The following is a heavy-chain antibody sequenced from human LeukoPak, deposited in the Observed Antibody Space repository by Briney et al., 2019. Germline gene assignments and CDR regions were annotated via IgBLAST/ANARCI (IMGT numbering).Heavy chain of an antibody. D-gene: IGHD3-22*01. V-gene: IGHV4-59*01. CDR2: ISYSGST. J-gene: IGHJ4*02. CDR3: AREARGSNGYYYNF. CDR1: GGSISSYY. Sequence: SETLSLTCSVSGGSISSYYWSWIRQFPGKGLEWIGDISYSGSTKYNPTLKSRATISADTSKNQFSLELTSATAADTAVYYCAREARGSNGYYYNFWGQGTLVTVSS.